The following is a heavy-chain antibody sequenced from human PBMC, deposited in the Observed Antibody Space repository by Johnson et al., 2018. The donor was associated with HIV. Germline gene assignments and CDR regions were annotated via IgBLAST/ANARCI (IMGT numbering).Heavy chain of an antibody. CDR1: GFTFSSYA. CDR3: AREKPGTPRDAFDI. V-gene: IGHV3-48*02. J-gene: IGHJ3*02. CDR2: ISSSGSTI. Sequence: VQLMESGGGLVQPGGSLRLSCAASGFTFSSYAMNWVRQAPGKGLEWVPYISSSGSTIYYADSVKGRFTISRYNSKNTLYLQVNSLSDEDTAVYYCAREKPGTPRDAFDIWGQGTMVTVSS.